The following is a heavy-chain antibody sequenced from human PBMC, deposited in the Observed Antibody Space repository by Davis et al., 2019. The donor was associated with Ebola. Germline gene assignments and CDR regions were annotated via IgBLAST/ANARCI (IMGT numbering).Heavy chain of an antibody. CDR3: ARGEYHDSSGYFIDAFDI. CDR1: GFTFSSYW. V-gene: IGHV3-7*01. CDR2: IKQDGSEK. J-gene: IGHJ3*02. D-gene: IGHD3-22*01. Sequence: GGSLRLSCAVSGFTFSSYWMSWVRQAPGQGLEWVANIKQDGSEKFYVDSVRGRFTISNENANHSLYLQRNSLRAEATAVYYGARGEYHDSSGYFIDAFDIWGQGTMVTVSS.